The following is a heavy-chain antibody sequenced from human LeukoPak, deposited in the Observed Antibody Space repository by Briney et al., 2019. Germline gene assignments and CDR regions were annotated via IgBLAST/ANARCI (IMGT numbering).Heavy chain of an antibody. CDR3: VKDEGGVQLAY. CDR2: ISGSGDST. CDR1: GFTFSSYA. J-gene: IGHJ4*02. Sequence: GGSLRLSCAASGFTFSSYAMNWVRQAPGKGLEWGSAISGSGDSTYYADSVKGRFTISRDNSKNTLYLQTNSLRADDTAVYYCVKDEGGVQLAYWGQGTLVTVSS. D-gene: IGHD1-1*01. V-gene: IGHV3-23*01.